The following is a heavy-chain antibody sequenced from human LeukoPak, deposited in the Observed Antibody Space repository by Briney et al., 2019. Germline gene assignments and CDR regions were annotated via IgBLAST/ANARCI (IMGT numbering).Heavy chain of an antibody. V-gene: IGHV4-38-2*02. D-gene: IGHD2-15*01. CDR2: IYHSGST. CDR1: GYSISSGYY. Sequence: SETLSLTCTVSGYSISSGYYWGWIRQPPGKGLEGIGSIYHSGSTYYNPSLKSRVTISVDTSKNQFSLKLSSVTAADTAVYYCAREVSGGSWPFDYWGQGTLVTVSS. J-gene: IGHJ4*02. CDR3: AREVSGGSWPFDY.